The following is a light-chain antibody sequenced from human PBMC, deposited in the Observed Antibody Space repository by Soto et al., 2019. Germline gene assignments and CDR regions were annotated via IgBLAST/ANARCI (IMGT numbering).Light chain of an antibody. Sequence: EIVMTQSPATLSVSPGERATLSCRASQSVANDLAWYQHKPGQAPRLPTHGASTRATGIPARFSGVGSGTEFTLTISSLQSEDFAVYYCQQYDSWPLTFGGGTKVEIK. J-gene: IGKJ4*01. CDR1: QSVAND. CDR3: QQYDSWPLT. CDR2: GAS. V-gene: IGKV3-15*01.